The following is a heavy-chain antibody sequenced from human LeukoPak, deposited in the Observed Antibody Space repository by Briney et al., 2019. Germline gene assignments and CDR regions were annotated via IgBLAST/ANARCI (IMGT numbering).Heavy chain of an antibody. D-gene: IGHD6-13*01. CDR2: IYTSGST. CDR1: GGSISSGSYY. Sequence: SETLSLTXTVSGGSISSGSYYWSWIRQPAGKGLEWIGRIYTSGSTNYNPSLKSRVTISVDTSKNQFSLKLSSVTAADTAVYYCARGVAAAVYDAFDIWGQGTMVTVSS. V-gene: IGHV4-61*02. J-gene: IGHJ3*02. CDR3: ARGVAAAVYDAFDI.